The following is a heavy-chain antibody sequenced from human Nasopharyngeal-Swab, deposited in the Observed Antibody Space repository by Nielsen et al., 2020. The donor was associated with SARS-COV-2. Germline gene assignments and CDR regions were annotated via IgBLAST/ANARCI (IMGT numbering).Heavy chain of an antibody. J-gene: IGHJ6*02. CDR1: GFTFSDYY. V-gene: IGHV4-59*08. CDR2: IYYSGST. D-gene: IGHD2-8*02. Sequence: GSLRLSCAASGFTFSDYYMSWIRQPPGKGLEWIGYIYYSGSTNYNPSLKSRVTISVDTSKNQFSLKLSSVTAADTAVYYCARLSGDYYYGMDVWGQGTTVTVSS. CDR3: ARLSGDYYYGMDV.